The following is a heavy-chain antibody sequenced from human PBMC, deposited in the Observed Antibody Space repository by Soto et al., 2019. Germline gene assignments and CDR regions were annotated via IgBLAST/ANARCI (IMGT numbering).Heavy chain of an antibody. Sequence: QVQLVESGGGVVQPGRSLRLSCAASGFTFSSYGMHWVRQAPGKGLEWVAVISYDGSNKYYADSVKGRFTISRDNSKNTQYLQMNSLRAEDTAVYYCAKGTTTVIPPGMDVWGQGATDTVSS. CDR1: GFTFSSYG. V-gene: IGHV3-30*18. CDR3: AKGTTTVIPPGMDV. J-gene: IGHJ6*02. D-gene: IGHD4-17*01. CDR2: ISYDGSNK.